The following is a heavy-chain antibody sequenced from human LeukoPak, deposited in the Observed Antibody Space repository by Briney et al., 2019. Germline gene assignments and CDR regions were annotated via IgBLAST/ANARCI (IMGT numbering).Heavy chain of an antibody. J-gene: IGHJ4*02. CDR3: ARDPYCSGGSCYPY. V-gene: IGHV3-23*01. Sequence: GGSLGLSCAASGFTFNNYGMRWVRQAPGKGLEWVSLITGGGETTYNVELVKGRFTVPRDNSKNTLYLQMNSLRAEDTAVYYCARDPYCSGGSCYPYWGQGTLVTVSS. D-gene: IGHD2-15*01. CDR1: GFTFNNYG. CDR2: ITGGGETT.